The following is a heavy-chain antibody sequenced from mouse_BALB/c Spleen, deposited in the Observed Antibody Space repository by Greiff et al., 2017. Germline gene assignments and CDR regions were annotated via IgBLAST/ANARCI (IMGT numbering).Heavy chain of an antibody. J-gene: IGHJ4*01. CDR3: ARSGTGRGAMDY. CDR2: ISSGGSYT. CDR1: GFTFSSYA. D-gene: IGHD4-1*01. V-gene: IGHV5-9-4*01. Sequence: DVQLVESGGGLVKPGGSLKLSCAASGFTFSSYAMSWVRQSPEKRLEWVAEISSGGSYTYYPDTVTGRFTISRDNAKNTLYLEMSSLRSEDTAMYYCARSGTGRGAMDYWGQGTSVTVSS.